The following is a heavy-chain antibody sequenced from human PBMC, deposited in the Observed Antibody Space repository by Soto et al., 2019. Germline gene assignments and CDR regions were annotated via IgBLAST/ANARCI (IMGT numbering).Heavy chain of an antibody. V-gene: IGHV3-15*01. CDR2: IKSKTDGGTT. CDR1: GFTFSNAW. J-gene: IGHJ6*02. Sequence: EVQLVESGGGLVKPGGSLRLSCAASGFTFSNAWMSWVRQAPGKGLEWVGRIKSKTDGGTTDYAAPVKGRFTISRDDSKNTLYLQMNSLKTEDTAVYYCTTAPPGPEAPKGYYYYYGMDVWGQGTTVTGSS. CDR3: TTAPPGPEAPKGYYYYYGMDV.